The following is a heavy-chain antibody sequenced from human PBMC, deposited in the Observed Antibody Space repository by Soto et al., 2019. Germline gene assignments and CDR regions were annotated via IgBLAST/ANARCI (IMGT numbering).Heavy chain of an antibody. CDR2: ISSSSSYI. CDR1: GFPFSSYS. J-gene: IGHJ4*02. D-gene: IGHD3-10*01. CDR3: ARTVVRGVIGY. Sequence: EVQLVESGGGLVKPGGSRRLSWAASGFPFSSYSMNWVRQAPGKGLEWVSSISSSSSYIYYADSVKGRFTISRDNAKNSLYLQMNSLRAEDTAVYYCARTVVRGVIGYWGQGTLVTVSS. V-gene: IGHV3-21*01.